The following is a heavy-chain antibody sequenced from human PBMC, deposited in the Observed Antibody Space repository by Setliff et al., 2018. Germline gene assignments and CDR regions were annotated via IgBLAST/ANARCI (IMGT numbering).Heavy chain of an antibody. CDR1: GFSFSGYD. J-gene: IGHJ3*02. CDR3: ASAGHSGSWFPFDAFHI. V-gene: IGHV3-21*01. Sequence: GGSLRLSCAASGFSFSGYDMHWVRQAPGKGLEWVSSISRSSTYIYYADSMKGRFTISRDNAKNSLYLQMNSLRAEDTAVYYCASAGHSGSWFPFDAFHIWGQGTMVTVSS. CDR2: ISRSSTYI. D-gene: IGHD6-13*01.